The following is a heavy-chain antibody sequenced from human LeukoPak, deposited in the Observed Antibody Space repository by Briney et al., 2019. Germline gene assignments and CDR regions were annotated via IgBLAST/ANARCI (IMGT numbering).Heavy chain of an antibody. D-gene: IGHD3-3*01. CDR3: ARPDTIFGVVAGMDV. CDR2: IYPGDSDT. Sequence: GESLKISCKASGYSFSNYWIGWVRQMPGKGLEWMGIIYPGDSDTRYSPSFRGQVTISADKSISTAYLQWSSLKASDTAKYYCARPDTIFGVVAGMDVWGQGTTVTVPS. CDR1: GYSFSNYW. J-gene: IGHJ6*02. V-gene: IGHV5-51*01.